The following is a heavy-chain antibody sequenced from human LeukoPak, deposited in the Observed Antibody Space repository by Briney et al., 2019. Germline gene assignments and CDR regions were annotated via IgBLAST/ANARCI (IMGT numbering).Heavy chain of an antibody. CDR3: AREVRGVFPRSFDY. J-gene: IGHJ4*02. Sequence: SETLSHTCAVYGGSFSGYYWSWIRQPPGKGLEWIGEINHSGSTNYNPSLKSRVTISVDTSKNQFSLKLSSVTAADTAVYYCAREVRGVFPRSFDYWGQGTLVTVSS. V-gene: IGHV4-34*01. D-gene: IGHD3-10*01. CDR2: INHSGST. CDR1: GGSFSGYY.